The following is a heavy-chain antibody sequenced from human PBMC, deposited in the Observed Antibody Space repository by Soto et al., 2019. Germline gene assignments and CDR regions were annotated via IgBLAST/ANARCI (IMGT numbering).Heavy chain of an antibody. CDR1: GYTFTSYD. J-gene: IGHJ4*02. Sequence: QVQLVQSGAEVKKPGASVKVSCKASGYTFTSYDINWVRQATGQGLEWMGWMNPKGGNTGYAQKFQSRVTMTRNTSISIAYMELSSLRSEDTAVYYCARGISYYGSGRPRMYLSAYWGQGPLLSVSS. CDR3: ARGISYYGSGRPRMYLSAY. CDR2: MNPKGGNT. V-gene: IGHV1-8*01. D-gene: IGHD3-10*01.